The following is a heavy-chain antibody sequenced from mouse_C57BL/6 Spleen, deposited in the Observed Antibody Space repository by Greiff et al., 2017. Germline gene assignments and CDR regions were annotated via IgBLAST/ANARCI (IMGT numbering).Heavy chain of an antibody. Sequence: EVKLVESGGGLVQPGGSLSLSCAASGFTFTDYYMSWVRQPPGKALEWLGFIRNKANGYTTEYSASVKGRFTISRDNSQSILYLQMNALRAEDSATYYCARYIYYGGRFDYWGQGTTLTVSS. CDR3: ARYIYYGGRFDY. J-gene: IGHJ2*01. CDR2: IRNKANGYTT. V-gene: IGHV7-3*01. CDR1: GFTFTDYY. D-gene: IGHD1-1*01.